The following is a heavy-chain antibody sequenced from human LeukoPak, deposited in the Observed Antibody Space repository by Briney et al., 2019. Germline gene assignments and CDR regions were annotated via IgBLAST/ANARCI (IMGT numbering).Heavy chain of an antibody. CDR1: GGSFSGYY. J-gene: IGHJ3*02. CDR2: INHSGST. D-gene: IGHD3-16*01. Sequence: PSETLSLTCAVYGGSFSGYYWSWIRQPPGKGLEWIGEINHSGSTNYNPSLKSRVTISVDTSKNQFSLKLSSVTAADTAVYYCARHYIREGAFDIWGQGTMVTVSS. V-gene: IGHV4-34*01. CDR3: ARHYIREGAFDI.